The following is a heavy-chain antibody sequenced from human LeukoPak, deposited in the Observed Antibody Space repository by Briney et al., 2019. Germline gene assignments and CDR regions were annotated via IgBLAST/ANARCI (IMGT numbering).Heavy chain of an antibody. J-gene: IGHJ3*01. CDR3: AGGYAFDV. V-gene: IGHV6-1*01. CDR1: GDSVSNSDYA. CDR2: TYYRSQWRS. Sequence: PSQTLSLTCVISGDSVSNSDYAWNWIRQSPSRGLEWLGRTYYRSQWRSDYARSVMGRISVNPGTSKNHFSLHLRSVTPDDTAIYYCAGGYAFDVWSQGTMVTVSS.